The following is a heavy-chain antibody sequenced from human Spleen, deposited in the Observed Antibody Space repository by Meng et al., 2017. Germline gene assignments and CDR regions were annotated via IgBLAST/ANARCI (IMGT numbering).Heavy chain of an antibody. J-gene: IGHJ4*02. CDR3: ARRHGCSGGSCYYDS. D-gene: IGHD2-15*01. CDR2: IGSGSNT. Sequence: GESLKISCAASGFTFSNYAMTWVRQAPGKGLEWVSLIGSGSNTFYADSVKGRFTISRDNSKNTLYLEMNSLRAEDTAVYYCARRHGCSGGSCYYDSWGQGTLVTVSS. CDR1: GFTFSNYA. V-gene: IGHV3-23*01.